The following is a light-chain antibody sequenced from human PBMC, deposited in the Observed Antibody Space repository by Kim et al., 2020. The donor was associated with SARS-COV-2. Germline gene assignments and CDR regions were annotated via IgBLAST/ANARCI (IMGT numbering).Light chain of an antibody. CDR1: QSVSTN. CDR2: GAS. J-gene: IGKJ5*01. CDR3: QQYNTWLIT. V-gene: IGKV3D-15*01. Sequence: VSPGERATISGRASQSVSTNLAWYQQQPGQAPRLLIYGASTRATGIPARFSGSGSGTEFTLTISSLQSEDFAVYYCQQYNTWLITFGQGTRLEIK.